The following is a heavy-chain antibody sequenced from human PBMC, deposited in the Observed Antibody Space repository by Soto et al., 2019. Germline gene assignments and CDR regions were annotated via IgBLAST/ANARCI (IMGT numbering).Heavy chain of an antibody. CDR1: GYTFTSYG. CDR3: AKDHYSGYDPGFDY. Sequence: ASVKVSCKASGYTFTSYGISWVRQAPGQGLEWMGWISAYNGNTNYAQKLQGRVTMTTDTSTSTAYMELRSLRSDDTAVYYCAKDHYSGYDPGFDYWGQGTLVTVSP. J-gene: IGHJ4*02. D-gene: IGHD5-12*01. V-gene: IGHV1-18*01. CDR2: ISAYNGNT.